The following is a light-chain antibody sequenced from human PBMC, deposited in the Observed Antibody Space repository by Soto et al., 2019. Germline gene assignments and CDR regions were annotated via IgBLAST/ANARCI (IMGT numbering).Light chain of an antibody. CDR2: AAS. CDR3: QQSCTSPPT. Sequence: DILMTQSPSSLSSSVGERATITCRASRSIGTLLYWYQHKPGKAPHLLISAASTLQSEVPSRFTGSGSGTDFTLTISSLQPGDFATYFCQQSCTSPPTFGRGTQVEIK. V-gene: IGKV1-39*01. J-gene: IGKJ4*02. CDR1: RSIGTL.